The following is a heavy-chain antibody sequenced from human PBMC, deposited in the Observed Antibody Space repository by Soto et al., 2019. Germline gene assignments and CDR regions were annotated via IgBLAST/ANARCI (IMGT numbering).Heavy chain of an antibody. J-gene: IGHJ3*02. CDR3: ARDRFGQARPPYDDFDI. Sequence: ASVKVSCKASGGTFSSYAISWVRQAPGQGLEWMGGIIPIFGTANYAQKFQGRVTITADESTSTAYMELSSLRSEDTAVYYCARDRFGQARPPYDDFDIWGQGTMVTVSS. CDR2: IIPIFGTA. D-gene: IGHD6-6*01. V-gene: IGHV1-69*13. CDR1: GGTFSSYA.